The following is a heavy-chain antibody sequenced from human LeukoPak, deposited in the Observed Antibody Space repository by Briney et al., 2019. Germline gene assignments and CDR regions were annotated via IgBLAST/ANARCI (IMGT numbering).Heavy chain of an antibody. CDR3: ARGRAPEAPDAFDI. D-gene: IGHD1-14*01. Sequence: GGSLRLSCAASGFTFSSYAMHWVRQAPGKGLEWVAVISYDGSNKYYADSVKGRFTISRDNSKNTLYLQMNSLRAEDTAVYYCARGRAPEAPDAFDIWGQGTMVTVSS. CDR2: ISYDGSNK. CDR1: GFTFSSYA. V-gene: IGHV3-30-3*01. J-gene: IGHJ3*02.